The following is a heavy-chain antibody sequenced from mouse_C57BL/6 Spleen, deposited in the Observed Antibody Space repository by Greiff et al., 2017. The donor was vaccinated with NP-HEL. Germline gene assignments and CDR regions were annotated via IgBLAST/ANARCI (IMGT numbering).Heavy chain of an antibody. CDR1: GYTFTSYW. V-gene: IGHV1-55*01. CDR3: AREYYGSRRGYFDV. D-gene: IGHD1-1*01. CDR2: IYPGSGST. J-gene: IGHJ1*03. Sequence: QVQLKQPGAELVKPGASVKMSCKASGYTFTSYWITWVKQRPGQGLEWIGDIYPGSGSTNYNEKFKSKATLTVDTSSSTAYMQLSSLTSEDSAVYYGAREYYGSRRGYFDVWGTGTTVTVSS.